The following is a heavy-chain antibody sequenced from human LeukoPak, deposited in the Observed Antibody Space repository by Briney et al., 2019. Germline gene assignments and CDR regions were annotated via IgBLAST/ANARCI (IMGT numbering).Heavy chain of an antibody. Sequence: GGSLRLSCAASGFTFSSYGMHWVRQAPGKGLDWVAVISNDGSKKYYADSVKGRFTISRDNSKNTLFLQMNSLRAEDTAVYYCAKGVDYCSGGSCPADYWGPGTLVTVSS. J-gene: IGHJ4*02. CDR1: GFTFSSYG. CDR3: AKGVDYCSGGSCPADY. V-gene: IGHV3-30*18. D-gene: IGHD2-15*01. CDR2: ISNDGSKK.